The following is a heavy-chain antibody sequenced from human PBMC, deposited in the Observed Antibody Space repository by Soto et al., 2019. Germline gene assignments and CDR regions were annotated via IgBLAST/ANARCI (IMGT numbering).Heavy chain of an antibody. D-gene: IGHD2-2*01. CDR1: GFTFSSYA. CDR2: ISGSGGST. CDR3: AKDESVFGIVVVPAAISGPLDV. J-gene: IGHJ6*02. Sequence: GGSLRLSCAASGFTFSSYAMSWVRQAPGKGLEWVSAISGSGGSTYYADSVKGRFTISRDNSKNTLYLQMNSLRAEDTAVYYCAKDESVFGIVVVPAAISGPLDVWGQGTTVTVSS. V-gene: IGHV3-23*01.